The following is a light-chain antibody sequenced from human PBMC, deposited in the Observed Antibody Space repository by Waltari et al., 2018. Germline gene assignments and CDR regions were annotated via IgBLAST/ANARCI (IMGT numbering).Light chain of an antibody. Sequence: RATLSCRASQSVSRALAWYQQKPGQAPRLLISGASNRATGIPDRCSGSGSGTDFSLTISSLEPEDFAVYYCQHYVRLPATFGQGTKVEIK. J-gene: IGKJ1*01. CDR1: QSVSRA. V-gene: IGKV3-20*01. CDR2: GAS. CDR3: QHYVRLPAT.